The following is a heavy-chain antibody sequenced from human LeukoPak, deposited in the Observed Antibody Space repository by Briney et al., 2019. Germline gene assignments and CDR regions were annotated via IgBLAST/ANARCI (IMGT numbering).Heavy chain of an antibody. D-gene: IGHD3-16*01. V-gene: IGHV1-46*04. CDR1: GDTFSSYA. Sequence: ASVKVSCKASGDTFSSYAISWVRQAPGQGLEWMGMINPSGGNTNYSQKLQGRVTMTRDTSTSTVYMELSSLRSEDTALYYCVRGYVTGFDYWGQGTPATVSS. J-gene: IGHJ4*02. CDR3: VRGYVTGFDY. CDR2: INPSGGNT.